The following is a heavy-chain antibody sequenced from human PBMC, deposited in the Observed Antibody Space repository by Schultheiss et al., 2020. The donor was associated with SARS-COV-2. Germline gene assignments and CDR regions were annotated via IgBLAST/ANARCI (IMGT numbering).Heavy chain of an antibody. CDR1: GGSISGYF. J-gene: IGHJ2*01. Sequence: LSLTCTVSGGSISGYFCNWIRQSPGKGLEWIGHIYYSGSTNYNPSLKSRVSMSIDTSKNQFSLKLSSVTAADTAVYFCATSRTELWGRGTLVTVSS. CDR2: IYYSGST. CDR3: ATSRTEL. V-gene: IGHV4-59*08.